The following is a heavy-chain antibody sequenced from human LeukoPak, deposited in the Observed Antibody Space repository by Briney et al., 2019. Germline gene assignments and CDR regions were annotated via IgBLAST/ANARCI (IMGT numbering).Heavy chain of an antibody. CDR3: AKREAPYFFDY. CDR2: ISPSGDTA. V-gene: IGHV3-23*01. CDR1: GFTFSSSA. D-gene: IGHD1-26*01. J-gene: IGHJ4*02. Sequence: GESLRLSCGASGFTFSSSAMSWVRQAPGKGLEWVSRISPSGDTAYYASSVKGRFTISRDNSKNTLYLQMNSLRAEDTAVYYCAKREAPYFFDYWGQGTLSPSPQ.